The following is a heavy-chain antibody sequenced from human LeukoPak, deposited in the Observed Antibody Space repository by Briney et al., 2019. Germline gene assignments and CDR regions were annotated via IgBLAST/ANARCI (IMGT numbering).Heavy chain of an antibody. CDR3: ARDPSSGWYLKGWFDP. CDR2: ISGSGGST. CDR1: GFTFDDYA. V-gene: IGHV3-23*01. Sequence: GGSLRLSCAASGFTFDDYAMHWVRQAPGKGLEWVSAISGSGGSTYYADSVKGRFTISRDNAKNSLYLQMNSLRAEDTAVYYCARDPSSGWYLKGWFDPWGQGTLVTVSS. J-gene: IGHJ5*02. D-gene: IGHD6-19*01.